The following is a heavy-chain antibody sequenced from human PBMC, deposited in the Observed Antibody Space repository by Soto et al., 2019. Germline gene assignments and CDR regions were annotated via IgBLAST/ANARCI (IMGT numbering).Heavy chain of an antibody. D-gene: IGHD3-9*01. J-gene: IGHJ4*02. CDR3: ATSGAYCDDDDWARTFGY. V-gene: IGHV3-7*03. Sequence: VQLVESGGGFVQPGGSLRLSCAATGFTFSSYWMSWVRQAPGTGLEWVANIKQDGSEKYYVYSVKGRFTISSDNVENTLYLQMNRLKAEDTGVYDCATSGAYCDDDDWARTFGYWGQGT. CDR2: IKQDGSEK. CDR1: GFTFSSYW.